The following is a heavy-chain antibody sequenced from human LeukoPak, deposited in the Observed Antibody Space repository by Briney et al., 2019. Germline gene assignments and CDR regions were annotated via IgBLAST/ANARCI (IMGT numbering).Heavy chain of an antibody. D-gene: IGHD1-26*01. V-gene: IGHV1-2*02. CDR2: INPNSGGT. CDR3: ARVSGSYYSLNLGY. CDR1: GYTFTGYY. Sequence: GASVKVSCKASGYTFTGYYMHWVRQAPGQGLEWMGWINPNSGGTNYAQKFQGRVTITRDTSISTAYMELSRLRSDDTAVYYCARVSGSYYSLNLGYWGQGTLVTVSS. J-gene: IGHJ4*02.